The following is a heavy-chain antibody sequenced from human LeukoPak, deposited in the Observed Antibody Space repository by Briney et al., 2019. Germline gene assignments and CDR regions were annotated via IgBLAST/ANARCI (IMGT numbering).Heavy chain of an antibody. D-gene: IGHD6-13*01. CDR2: IYYSGST. CDR1: GGSISSYY. CDR3: AIYSSSWLPYDY. V-gene: IGHV4-59*08. J-gene: IGHJ4*02. Sequence: PSETLSLTCTVSGGSISSYYWSWIRQPPGKGLEWIGYIYYSGSTNYNPSLKSRVTISVDTSKNQFSQKLSSVTAADTAVYYCAIYSSSWLPYDYWGQGTLVTVSS.